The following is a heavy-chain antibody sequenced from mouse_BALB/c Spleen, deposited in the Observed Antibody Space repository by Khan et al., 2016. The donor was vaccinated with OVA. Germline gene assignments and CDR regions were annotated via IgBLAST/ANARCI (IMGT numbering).Heavy chain of an antibody. J-gene: IGHJ4*01. CDR3: ARQNYYGYAMDY. Sequence: EVQLQESGPGLVKPSQSLSLTCTVTGYSITSDYAWNWIRQFPGNKLEWMGYISCSGTTSYNPSLKSRISITRDTSKNQFFLQLNSVTSEDTATYYCARQNYYGYAMDYWGQGTSVTVSS. D-gene: IGHD1-1*01. CDR2: ISCSGTT. V-gene: IGHV3-2*02. CDR1: GYSITSDYA.